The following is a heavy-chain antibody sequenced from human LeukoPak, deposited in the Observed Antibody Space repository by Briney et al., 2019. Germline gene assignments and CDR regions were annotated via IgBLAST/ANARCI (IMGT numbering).Heavy chain of an antibody. D-gene: IGHD1-1*01. CDR3: TTEFFPRTGTSFNY. V-gene: IGHV3-15*01. CDR1: GFTFNKAW. Sequence: GGSLRLSCAASGFTFNKAWMSWVRQAPGKGLEWVGRIKSKADDGTTDYAAPVKGRFAISRDDSKNTLHLQVNSLKTEDTAVYYCTTEFFPRTGTSFNYWGQGTLVTVSS. J-gene: IGHJ4*02. CDR2: IKSKADDGTT.